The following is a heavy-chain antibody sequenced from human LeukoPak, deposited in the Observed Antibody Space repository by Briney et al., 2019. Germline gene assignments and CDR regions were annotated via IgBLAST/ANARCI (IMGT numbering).Heavy chain of an antibody. CDR3: AILSPGIYSSSWPFDY. CDR2: IIPIFGTA. J-gene: IGHJ4*02. CDR1: GGTFSSYA. D-gene: IGHD6-13*01. V-gene: IGHV1-69*05. Sequence: SVKVSCKASGGTFSSYAISWVRQAPGQGLEWMGGIIPIFGTANYAQKFQGRVTITTDESTSTAYMELSSLRSEDTAVYYCAILSPGIYSSSWPFDYWGQGALVTVSS.